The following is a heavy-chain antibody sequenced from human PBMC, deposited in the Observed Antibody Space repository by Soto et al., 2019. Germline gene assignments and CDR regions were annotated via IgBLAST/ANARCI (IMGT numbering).Heavy chain of an antibody. CDR1: GYTFTSYY. J-gene: IGHJ6*02. D-gene: IGHD3-9*01. V-gene: IGHV1-46*01. Sequence: GASVKVSCKASGYTFTSYYMHWVRQAPGQGLEWMGIINPSGGSTSYAQKFQGRVTMTRDTSTSTVYMELSSLRSEDTAVYYCARDLGYDILTGYLDPYYYYGMDVWGQGTTVTVSS. CDR2: INPSGGST. CDR3: ARDLGYDILTGYLDPYYYYGMDV.